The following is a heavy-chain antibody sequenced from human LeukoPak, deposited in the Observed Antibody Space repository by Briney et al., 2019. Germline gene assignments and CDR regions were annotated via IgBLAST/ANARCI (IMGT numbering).Heavy chain of an antibody. CDR3: ARDSDSSGYCDY. Sequence: PGRSLRLSCAASGFTFSSYSMNWVRQAPGKGLEWVSSISSSSSYIYYADSVKGRFTISRDNAKNSLYLQMNSLRAEDTAVYYCARDSDSSGYCDYWGQGTLVTVSS. CDR1: GFTFSSYS. J-gene: IGHJ4*02. D-gene: IGHD3-22*01. V-gene: IGHV3-21*01. CDR2: ISSSSSYI.